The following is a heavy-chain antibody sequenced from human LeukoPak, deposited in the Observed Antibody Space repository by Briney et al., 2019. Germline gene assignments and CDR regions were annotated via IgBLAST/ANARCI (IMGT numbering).Heavy chain of an antibody. D-gene: IGHD5-18*01. CDR3: TTKYSYGDYYFDY. V-gene: IGHV3-15*01. CDR1: GGSFSGYY. J-gene: IGHJ4*02. Sequence: ETLSLTCTVYGGSFSGYYWSWVRQAPGKGLEWVGRIKSKTDGGTADYAAPVKGRFTISRDDSKNTLYLQMNSLKTEDTAVYYCTTKYSYGDYYFDYWGQGTLVTVSS. CDR2: IKSKTDGGTA.